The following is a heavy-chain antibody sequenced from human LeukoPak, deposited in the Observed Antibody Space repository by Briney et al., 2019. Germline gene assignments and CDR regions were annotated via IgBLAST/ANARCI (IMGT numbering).Heavy chain of an antibody. J-gene: IGHJ2*01. CDR2: IYYSGST. CDR3: ARDRGYDFWSGSHFGYFDL. V-gene: IGHV4-59*01. D-gene: IGHD3-3*01. CDR1: GGSISSYY. Sequence: PSETLSLTCTVSGGSISSYYWSWIRQPPGKGLEWIGYIYYSGSTNYNPSLKSRVTISVDTSKNQFSLKLSSVTAADTAVYYCARDRGYDFWSGSHFGYFDLWGRGTLVTVSS.